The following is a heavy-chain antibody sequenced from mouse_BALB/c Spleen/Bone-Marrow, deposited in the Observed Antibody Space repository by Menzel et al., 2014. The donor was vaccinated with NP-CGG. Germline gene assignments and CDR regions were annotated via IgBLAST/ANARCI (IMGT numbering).Heavy chain of an antibody. Sequence: EVQRVESGGGLVQPGGSLKLSCAASGFDFSKYWMSWVRQAPGKGLEWIGGINPDSSTINYTPSLKDKFIISRDNAKNTLYLQMSKVRSEDTALYYCARRWDVYYFDYWGRGTTLTVSS. CDR1: GFDFSKYW. D-gene: IGHD4-1*01. V-gene: IGHV4-1*02. J-gene: IGHJ2*01. CDR3: ARRWDVYYFDY. CDR2: INPDSSTI.